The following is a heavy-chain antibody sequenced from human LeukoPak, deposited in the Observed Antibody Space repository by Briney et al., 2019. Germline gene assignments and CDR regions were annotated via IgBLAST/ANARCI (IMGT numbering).Heavy chain of an antibody. CDR3: ARHGGVETYYYDSSGYYSIDY. Sequence: PSETLSLTCTVSGGSISSYYWSWIRQPPGKGLEWIGYIYYSGSTNYNPSLKSRVTTSVDTSKNQFSLKLSSVTAADTAVYYCARHGGVETYYYDSSGYYSIDYWGQGTLVTVSS. CDR2: IYYSGST. CDR1: GGSISSYY. J-gene: IGHJ4*02. D-gene: IGHD3-22*01. V-gene: IGHV4-59*08.